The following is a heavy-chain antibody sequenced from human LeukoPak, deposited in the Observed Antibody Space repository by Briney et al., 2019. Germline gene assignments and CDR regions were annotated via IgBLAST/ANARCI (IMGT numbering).Heavy chain of an antibody. J-gene: IGHJ3*02. CDR3: ARSKHLGYCSGGSCYYHAFDI. Sequence: ASVTVSFKASGYTFTSYGISWVRQAPGQGLEWMGWISAYNGNTNYAQKLQDRVTMTTDTSTSTAYMELRSLRSDDTAVYYCARSKHLGYCSGGSCYYHAFDIRGQGTMVTVSS. D-gene: IGHD2-15*01. CDR1: GYTFTSYG. CDR2: ISAYNGNT. V-gene: IGHV1-18*01.